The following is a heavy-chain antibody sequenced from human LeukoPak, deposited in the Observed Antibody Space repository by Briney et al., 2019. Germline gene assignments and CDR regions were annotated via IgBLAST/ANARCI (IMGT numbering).Heavy chain of an antibody. Sequence: GGSLRLSCAASGFSFSDYGMHWVRQAPGKGLEWVSFIRKDGINTNYVDSVKGRFTISRDTSNKMVYLQMNSLRTEDMAVYYCAKDRAGNSWNFDYWGQGILVAVSS. J-gene: IGHJ4*02. D-gene: IGHD6-13*01. V-gene: IGHV3-30*02. CDR1: GFSFSDYG. CDR2: IRKDGINT. CDR3: AKDRAGNSWNFDY.